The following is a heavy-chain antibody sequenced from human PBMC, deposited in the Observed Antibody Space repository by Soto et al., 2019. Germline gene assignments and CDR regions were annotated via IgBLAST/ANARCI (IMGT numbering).Heavy chain of an antibody. V-gene: IGHV3-30*18. CDR2: ISYDGSNK. CDR3: AKGYLRDYYYYGMDV. CDR1: GFTFSSYG. D-gene: IGHD1-20*01. J-gene: IGHJ6*02. Sequence: GGSLRLSCAASGFTFSSYGMHWVRQAPGKGLEWVAVISYDGSNKYYADSVKGRFTISRDNSKNTLYLQMNSLRAEDTAVYYCAKGYLRDYYYYGMDVWGQGTTVTVSS.